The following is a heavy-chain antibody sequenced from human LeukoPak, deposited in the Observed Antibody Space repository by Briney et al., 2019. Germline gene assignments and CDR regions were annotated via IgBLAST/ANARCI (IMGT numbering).Heavy chain of an antibody. Sequence: GGSLRLSCAASGFIFSNYDMNWARQTPGKGLEWVAFIRYDESYKNSAESVHGRFTISRDNSKNTLYLQMNSLRAEDTAVYYCARERDYGDHEPFNWGQGTLVTVSS. D-gene: IGHD4-17*01. J-gene: IGHJ4*02. CDR3: ARERDYGDHEPFN. CDR1: GFIFSNYD. CDR2: IRYDESYK. V-gene: IGHV3-30*02.